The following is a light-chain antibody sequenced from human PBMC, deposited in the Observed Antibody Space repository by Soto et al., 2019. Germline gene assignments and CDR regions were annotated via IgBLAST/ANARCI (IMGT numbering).Light chain of an antibody. CDR2: DVS. CDR1: SSDVGGYNY. J-gene: IGLJ3*02. CDR3: SSYTSSINWV. Sequence: QSALTQPASVSGSPGQSITISCTATSSDVGGYNYVSWYQHHPGKAPKLMIYDVSNRPSGVSNRFSGSKSGNTASLTISGLQAEDEADYYCSSYTSSINWVFGGGTKVTVL. V-gene: IGLV2-14*03.